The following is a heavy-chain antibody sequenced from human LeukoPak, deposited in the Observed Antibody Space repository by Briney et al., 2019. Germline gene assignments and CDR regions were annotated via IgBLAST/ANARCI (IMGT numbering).Heavy chain of an antibody. CDR3: ARDVASGSSSWYWFDP. Sequence: SETLSLTCAVYGGSFSGYYWSWIRQPPGKGLEWIGEINHSGSTNYNPSLKSRVTISVDTSKNQFSLKLSSVTAADTAVYYCARDVASGSSSWYWFDPWGQGTLVTVSS. CDR2: INHSGST. CDR1: GGSFSGYY. J-gene: IGHJ5*02. D-gene: IGHD6-13*01. V-gene: IGHV4-34*01.